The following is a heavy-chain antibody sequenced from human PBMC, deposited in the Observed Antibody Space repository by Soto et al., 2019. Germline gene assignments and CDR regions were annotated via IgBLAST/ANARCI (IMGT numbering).Heavy chain of an antibody. CDR3: ARQFDYDTSGYYYAY. J-gene: IGHJ4*02. D-gene: IGHD3-22*01. CDR1: GGTFSKNT. V-gene: IGHV1-69*13. CDR2: IMPVFGRP. Sequence: SVKVSCKASGGTFSKNTISWVRQTPGQGLEWMGGIMPVFGRPNYAQKFQGRVTITADEYTRTAYMELSRLKSDDTAVYYCARQFDYDTSGYYYAYWGQGTQVTVSS.